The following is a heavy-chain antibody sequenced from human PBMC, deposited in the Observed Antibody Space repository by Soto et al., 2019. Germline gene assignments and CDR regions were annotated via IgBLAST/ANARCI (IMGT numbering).Heavy chain of an antibody. CDR1: GFSLSTSGVG. V-gene: IGHV2-5*02. J-gene: IGHJ4*02. D-gene: IGHD5-12*01. CDR2: IYWDDDK. CDR3: AHVYGGYDNFDY. Sequence: QITLKESGPTLVKPTQTLTLTCTFSGFSLSTSGVGVGWIRQPPGKALEWLALIYWDDDKRNSPSLKSRLTITKDTSKNQVVLTMTTMGPVDTATYYCAHVYGGYDNFDYWGQGTLVTVSS.